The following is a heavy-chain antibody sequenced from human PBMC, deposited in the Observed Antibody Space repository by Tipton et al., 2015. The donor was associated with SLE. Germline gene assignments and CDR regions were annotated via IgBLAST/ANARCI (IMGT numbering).Heavy chain of an antibody. Sequence: LRLSCTVSGGSISSHYWSWIRQPPGKGLEWIGYIYYSGSTNYNPSLKSRVTISVDTSKNQFSLKLSSVTAADTAVYYCARDHEVAVAGPLSAFDIWGQGTMVTVSS. CDR3: ARDHEVAVAGPLSAFDI. J-gene: IGHJ3*02. V-gene: IGHV4-59*11. CDR2: IYYSGST. D-gene: IGHD6-19*01. CDR1: GGSISSHY.